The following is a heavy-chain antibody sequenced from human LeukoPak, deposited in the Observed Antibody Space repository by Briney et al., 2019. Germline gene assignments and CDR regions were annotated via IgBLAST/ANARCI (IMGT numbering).Heavy chain of an antibody. V-gene: IGHV3-21*01. D-gene: IGHD2-21*02. CDR3: ARDQYCGGDCYSPRYFDY. CDR1: GFTFSSYS. Sequence: GGSLRLSCAASGFTFSSYSMNWVRQAPGKGLEWVSSISSSSSYIYYADSVKGRFTISRDNAKNSLYLQMNSLRAEDTAVYYCARDQYCGGDCYSPRYFDYWGQGTLVTVSS. CDR2: ISSSSSYI. J-gene: IGHJ4*02.